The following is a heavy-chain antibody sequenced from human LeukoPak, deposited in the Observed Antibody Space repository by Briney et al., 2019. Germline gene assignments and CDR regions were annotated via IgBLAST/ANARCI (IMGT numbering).Heavy chain of an antibody. CDR2: ISGSDGSS. Sequence: GGSLRLSCAASGFTFNSFAMNWVRQAPGKGLEWVSSISGSDGSSHYADFVKGRFTISRDNSKNTLHLQMNSLRAEDTAVYYCAKGRYYYDSSDAFDIWGQGTMVTVSS. D-gene: IGHD3-22*01. V-gene: IGHV3-23*01. J-gene: IGHJ3*02. CDR3: AKGRYYYDSSDAFDI. CDR1: GFTFNSFA.